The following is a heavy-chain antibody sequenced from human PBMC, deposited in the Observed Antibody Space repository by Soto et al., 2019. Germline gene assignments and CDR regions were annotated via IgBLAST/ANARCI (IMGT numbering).Heavy chain of an antibody. J-gene: IGHJ6*02. D-gene: IGHD2-8*01. V-gene: IGHV3-15*01. CDR1: GFTFSNAW. CDR2: IKSKTDGGTT. CDR3: TNDAKDYYGMDV. Sequence: GSLRLSCAASGFTFSNAWMSWVRQAPGKGLEWVGRIKSKTDGGTTDYAAPVKGRFTISRDDSKNTLYLLMNSLKTEDTAVYYCTNDAKDYYGMDVWGQGTTVTVSS.